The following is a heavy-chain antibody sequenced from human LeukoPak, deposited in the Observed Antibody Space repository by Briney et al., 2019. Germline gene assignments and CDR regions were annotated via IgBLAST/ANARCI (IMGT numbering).Heavy chain of an antibody. CDR3: ARSNGGYSYGPYYYYGMDV. J-gene: IGHJ6*04. D-gene: IGHD5-18*01. CDR2: IYPGDSDT. CDR1: GYSFTSYW. Sequence: GGSLKISCKGSGYSFTSYWIGWVRQMPGKGLEWMGIIYPGDSDTRYSPSFQGQVTISADKSISTAYLQWSSLKASDTAMYYCARSNGGYSYGPYYYYGMDVWGKGTTVTVSS. V-gene: IGHV5-51*01.